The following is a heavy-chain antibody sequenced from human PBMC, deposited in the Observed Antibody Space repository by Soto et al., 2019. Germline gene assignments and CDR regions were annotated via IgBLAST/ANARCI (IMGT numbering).Heavy chain of an antibody. CDR3: AKASIGEGAINSDYMDV. D-gene: IGHD5-12*01. CDR1: GFKFYDYA. V-gene: IGHV3-9*01. CDR2: ISRNSGSI. Sequence: EVQLVESGGDLVQPGRSLRLSCAASGFKFYDYAMHWVRQAPGKGLEWVSGISRNSGSIGYADSVKGRFTISRDNAKNSLYLQMNSLRPEDAALYCCAKASIGEGAINSDYMDVWGRGTTVTVSS. J-gene: IGHJ6*03.